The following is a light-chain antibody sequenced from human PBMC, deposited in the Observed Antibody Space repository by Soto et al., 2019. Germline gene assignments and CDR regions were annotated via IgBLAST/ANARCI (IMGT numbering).Light chain of an antibody. CDR2: LEGSGSY. Sequence: QPVLTQSSSASASLGSSVKLTCTLSSGHSSYIIAWHQQQPGKAPRYLMKLEGSGSYNKGSGVPDRFSGSSSGADRYRTISILQVEDEADYYCETWDSNTHTGFGGGTKVTVL. V-gene: IGLV4-60*02. CDR3: ETWDSNTHTG. J-gene: IGLJ3*02. CDR1: SGHSSYI.